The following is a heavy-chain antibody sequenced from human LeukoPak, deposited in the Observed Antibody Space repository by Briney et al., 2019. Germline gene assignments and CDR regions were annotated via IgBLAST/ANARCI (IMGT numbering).Heavy chain of an antibody. J-gene: IGHJ3*02. D-gene: IGHD3-22*01. CDR2: IYTSGST. CDR3: ARDQTYYDSSGYSLYAFDI. Sequence: PSETLSLTCTVSSGSISSYYWSWIRQPAGKGLEWIGRIYTSGSTNYNPSLKSRVTMSVDTSKNQFSLKLSSVTAADTAVYYCARDQTYYDSSGYSLYAFDIWGQGTMVTVSS. V-gene: IGHV4-4*07. CDR1: SGSISSYY.